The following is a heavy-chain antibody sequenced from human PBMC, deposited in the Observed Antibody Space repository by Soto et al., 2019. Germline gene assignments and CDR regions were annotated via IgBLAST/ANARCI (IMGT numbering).Heavy chain of an antibody. Sequence: QVQLQESGPGLVKPSQTLSLTCTVSGGSISSGGYYWTWIRQHPGKGLEWIGYNYYSGITYYHPSLKSRVTISLATSNNQFSRKLSSVTAADTAVYYCARGSSIAGLYYGMDVWGQGTTVTVSS. V-gene: IGHV4-31*03. CDR1: GGSISSGGYY. D-gene: IGHD6-6*01. CDR3: ARGSSIAGLYYGMDV. J-gene: IGHJ6*02. CDR2: NYYSGIT.